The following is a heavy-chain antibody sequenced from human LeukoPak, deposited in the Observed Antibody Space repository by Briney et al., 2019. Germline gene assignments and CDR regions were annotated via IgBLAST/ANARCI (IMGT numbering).Heavy chain of an antibody. Sequence: GSLRLSCAASGFTFSGYWMHWVRQAPGKGLVWVSRINTDGSSTSYADSVKGRFTISRDNAKNTLYLQMNSLRAEDTAVYYCAREGSSSPGDYWGQGTLVTVSS. CDR1: GFTFSGYW. V-gene: IGHV3-74*01. CDR2: INTDGSST. D-gene: IGHD6-6*01. J-gene: IGHJ4*02. CDR3: AREGSSSPGDY.